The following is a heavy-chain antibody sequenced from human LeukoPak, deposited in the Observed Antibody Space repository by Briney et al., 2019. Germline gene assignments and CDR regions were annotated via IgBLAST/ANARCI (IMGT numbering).Heavy chain of an antibody. V-gene: IGHV3-7*01. CDR1: GFTFNRFW. J-gene: IGHJ4*02. CDR3: AIWGSGNY. CDR2: MDPTGSHR. Sequence: EGSLRLSCAASGFTFNRFWMNWVRQAPGKGLEWVANMDPTGSHRRYVDSVGGRFTVSKDNAGTSFYLEMNSLRDDDTAIYYCAIWGSGNYWGRGTQVTVSS. D-gene: IGHD3-16*01.